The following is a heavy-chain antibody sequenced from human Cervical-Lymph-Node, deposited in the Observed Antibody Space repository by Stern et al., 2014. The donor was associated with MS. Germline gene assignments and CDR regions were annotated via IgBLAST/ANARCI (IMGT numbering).Heavy chain of an antibody. J-gene: IGHJ5*02. CDR1: GFTFSSYG. CDR2: IWHDGSNK. V-gene: IGHV3-33*01. Sequence: VQLVESGGGVVQPGRSLRLSCAASGFTFSSYGMHWVRQAPGQGLEWVAFIWHDGSNKYYAEYVKSRFTISRDNSKNTLYLQMNSLRAEDTAVYYCARDHIYSSGWCWWFDPWGQGTLVTVSS. D-gene: IGHD6-19*01. CDR3: ARDHIYSSGWCWWFDP.